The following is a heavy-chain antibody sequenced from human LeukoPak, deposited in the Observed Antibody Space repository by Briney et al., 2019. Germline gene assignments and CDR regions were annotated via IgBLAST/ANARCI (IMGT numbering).Heavy chain of an antibody. D-gene: IGHD4-23*01. V-gene: IGHV4-61*08. CDR1: GDSISSGDYY. Sequence: SETLSLTCTVSGDSISSGDYYWSWIRQPPGKGLEWIGYIYYSGSTNYNPSLKSRVTISVDTSKNQFSLKLSSVTAADTAVYYCARVIYGGNSAYYYYYYMDVWGKGTTVTVSS. CDR3: ARVIYGGNSAYYYYYYMDV. CDR2: IYYSGST. J-gene: IGHJ6*03.